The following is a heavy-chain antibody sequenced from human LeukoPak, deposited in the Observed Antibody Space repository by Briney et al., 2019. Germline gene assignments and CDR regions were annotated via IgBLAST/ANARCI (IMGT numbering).Heavy chain of an antibody. J-gene: IGHJ4*02. D-gene: IGHD4-17*01. Sequence: APVKVSCKASGYTIISNALNWVRQATGQGLEWMGWMNPNSGNTGYAQKFQGRVTMTRNTSISTAYMELSSLRSEDTAVYYCARGGEGTVTTDYWGQGTLVTVSS. CDR2: MNPNSGNT. CDR3: ARGGEGTVTTDY. CDR1: GYTIISNA. V-gene: IGHV1-8*01.